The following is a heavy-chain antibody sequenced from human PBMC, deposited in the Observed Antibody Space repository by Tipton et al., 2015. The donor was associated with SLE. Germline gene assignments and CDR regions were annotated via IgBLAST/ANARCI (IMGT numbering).Heavy chain of an antibody. Sequence: LSLTCAASGFTFSSYWMSWVRQAPGKGLEWVANIRQDGSEKYYVDSVRGRFTISRDNAKNSLFLHMNSLRAEDTAVYYCATSGAYWGQGTLVTVSS. J-gene: IGHJ4*02. CDR2: IRQDGSEK. V-gene: IGHV3-7*01. CDR1: GFTFSSYW. CDR3: ATSGAY. D-gene: IGHD3-10*01.